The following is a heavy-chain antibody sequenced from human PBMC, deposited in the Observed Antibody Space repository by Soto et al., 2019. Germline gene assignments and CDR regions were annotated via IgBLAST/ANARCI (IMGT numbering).Heavy chain of an antibody. CDR1: GFTFGSRA. CDR2: ITDTGGDS. Sequence: GGSLRLACVASGFTFGSRAMSWVRQAPGEGLEWVSTITDTGGDSKSADSVRGRFAISRDNSRNTLYLQMSSLRAEDSAVYYCASGSKDSYPGSRIFDFWGRGTLVTVSS. D-gene: IGHD3-10*01. V-gene: IGHV3-23*01. J-gene: IGHJ4*01. CDR3: ASGSKDSYPGSRIFDF.